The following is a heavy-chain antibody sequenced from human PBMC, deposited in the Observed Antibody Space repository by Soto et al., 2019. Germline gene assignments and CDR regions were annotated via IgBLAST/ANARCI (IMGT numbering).Heavy chain of an antibody. J-gene: IGHJ4*02. Sequence: QAQLQESGPGLVKPSETLSLTCAVSGGSIRSYGLSWSWIRQHPGKGLEWIGYIDYSGTTHYNTSLKSRLPISLDPDRNQFYLELTSVSAAAAAVYDCARVGRMVARYDFVYWGRGTEDTVST. V-gene: IGHV4-31*11. D-gene: IGHD5-12*01. CDR3: ARVGRMVARYDFVY. CDR1: GGSIRSYGLS. CDR2: IDYSGTT.